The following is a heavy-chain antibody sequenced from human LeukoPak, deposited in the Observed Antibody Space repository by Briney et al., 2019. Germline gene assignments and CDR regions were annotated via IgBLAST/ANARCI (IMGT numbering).Heavy chain of an antibody. CDR2: ISTNGGST. CDR1: GFTFSSFA. J-gene: IGHJ4*02. Sequence: GGSLRLSCSASGFTFSSFAMHWVRQAPGKGLEYISTISTNGGSTYYADSVRGRFTISRDNSKHTLYLQMNSLRAKDTAVYYCVKTQGMVRGDFDYRGQGTLVTVSS. V-gene: IGHV3-64D*06. CDR3: VKTQGMVRGDFDY. D-gene: IGHD3-10*01.